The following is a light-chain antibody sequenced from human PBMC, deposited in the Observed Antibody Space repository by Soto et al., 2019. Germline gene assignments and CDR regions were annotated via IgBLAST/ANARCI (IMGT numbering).Light chain of an antibody. Sequence: DIQLTQSPSFLSASVGDRVTITCRASQDIRSYLAWYQQKPGKAPNLLIYDASTLQRGVPSRFSGSGSGTEFTLTINNLQPEDFATYSCQQLHSYPLTFGGGTKVDIK. CDR2: DAS. J-gene: IGKJ4*01. CDR1: QDIRSY. V-gene: IGKV1-9*01. CDR3: QQLHSYPLT.